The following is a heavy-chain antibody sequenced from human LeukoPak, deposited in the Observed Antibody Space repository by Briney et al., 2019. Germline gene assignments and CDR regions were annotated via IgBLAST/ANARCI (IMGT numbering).Heavy chain of an antibody. Sequence: GGSLRLTCVVSGFIFRDYAKSWVRQAPAAGLEWVAGISDNGGGPYYADSLKGRFTISRDSSKNILYLQMNSLRAEDTAVYYCAQGTEGGSYSPVGYWGQGTLVTVSS. D-gene: IGHD1-26*01. V-gene: IGHV3-23*01. CDR2: ISDNGGGP. CDR1: GFIFRDYA. J-gene: IGHJ4*02. CDR3: AQGTEGGSYSPVGY.